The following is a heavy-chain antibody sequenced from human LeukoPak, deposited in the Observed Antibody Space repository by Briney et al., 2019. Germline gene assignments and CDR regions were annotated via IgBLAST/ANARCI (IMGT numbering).Heavy chain of an antibody. D-gene: IGHD3-10*01. V-gene: IGHV4-4*07. CDR1: GGSISSYY. CDR3: ARDRGDYGSGSYLSY. CDR2: IYSSGST. J-gene: IGHJ4*02. Sequence: SETLSLTCSVSGGSISSYYWSWIRQPAGKGLECIGRIYSSGSTNYNPSLKSRVPMSVDTSKNQFFLKLSSVTAADTAVYYCARDRGDYGSGSYLSYWGQGTLVTVSS.